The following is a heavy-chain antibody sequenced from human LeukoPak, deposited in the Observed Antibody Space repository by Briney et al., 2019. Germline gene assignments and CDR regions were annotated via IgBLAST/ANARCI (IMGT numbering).Heavy chain of an antibody. CDR1: GFPFSNYW. CDR3: ARDGNVHYDFWSGQDGYYYYYYMDV. Sequence: PGGSLRLSCAASGFPFSNYWMHWVRQAPGKGLVWVSRINTDGRITSYADSVKGRFTISRDNAKNSLYLQMNSLRAEDTAVYYCARDGNVHYDFWSGQDGYYYYYYMDVWGKGTTVTVSS. CDR2: INTDGRIT. J-gene: IGHJ6*03. V-gene: IGHV3-74*01. D-gene: IGHD3-3*01.